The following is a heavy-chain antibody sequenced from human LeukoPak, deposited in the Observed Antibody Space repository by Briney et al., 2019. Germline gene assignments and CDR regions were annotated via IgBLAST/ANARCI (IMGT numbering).Heavy chain of an antibody. V-gene: IGHV4-4*07. D-gene: IGHD1-20*01. J-gene: IGHJ6*03. CDR3: ARGYNWVSPTRNFYYMDV. Sequence: SETLSLTCSVSGGSISSYYWSWLRQPAGKGLEWIGRIHTSVSTEYNPSLKSRVTISVDTSKNQFSLKLTSVTAADTAVYFCARGYNWVSPTRNFYYMDVWGKGTTVTVPS. CDR2: IHTSVST. CDR1: GGSISSYY.